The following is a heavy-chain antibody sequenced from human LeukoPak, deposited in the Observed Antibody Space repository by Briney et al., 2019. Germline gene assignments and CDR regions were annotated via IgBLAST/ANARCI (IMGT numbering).Heavy chain of an antibody. CDR2: IYTSGST. CDR3: ARYNYDSSGYYLLFDY. D-gene: IGHD3-22*01. CDR1: GGSISSYY. J-gene: IGHJ4*02. Sequence: SETLSLTCTVSGGSISSYYWSWIRQPAGKGLEWIGRIYTSGSTNYNPSLKSRVTMSVDTSKNQFSLKLSSVTAADTAVYYCARYNYDSSGYYLLFDYWGQGTLVTVSS. V-gene: IGHV4-4*07.